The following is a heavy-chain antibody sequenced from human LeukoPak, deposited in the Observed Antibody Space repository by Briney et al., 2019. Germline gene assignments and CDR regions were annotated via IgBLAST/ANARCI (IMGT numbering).Heavy chain of an antibody. V-gene: IGHV3-21*01. D-gene: IGHD3-10*01. J-gene: IGHJ4*02. CDR3: AKSQAFGVMVRGVIIASPFDY. CDR2: ISSSSSYI. Sequence: PGGSLRLSCAASGFTFSSYSMNWVRQAPGKGLEWVSSISSSSSYIYYADSVKGRFTISRDNAKNPLYLQMNSLRAEDTAVYYCAKSQAFGVMVRGVIIASPFDYWGQGTLVTVSS. CDR1: GFTFSSYS.